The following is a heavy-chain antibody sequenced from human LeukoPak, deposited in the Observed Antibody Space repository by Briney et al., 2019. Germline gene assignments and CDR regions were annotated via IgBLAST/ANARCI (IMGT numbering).Heavy chain of an antibody. Sequence: GGSLTLSCAASGFTFSSDWMSWVRKAPRKGLEWVANVKKDGSEKSYVYSVKGRFTISRDNAKNSLYLQMNSLRAEDTAVYYCARGGSSSMYNWYDPWGQGTLVTVSS. D-gene: IGHD6-13*01. CDR2: VKKDGSEK. V-gene: IGHV3-7*03. CDR1: GFTFSSDW. J-gene: IGHJ5*02. CDR3: ARGGSSSMYNWYDP.